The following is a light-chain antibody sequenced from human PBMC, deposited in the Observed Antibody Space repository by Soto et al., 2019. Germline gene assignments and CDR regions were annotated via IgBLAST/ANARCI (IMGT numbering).Light chain of an antibody. V-gene: IGKV3-20*01. CDR2: DTS. J-gene: IGKJ2*01. CDR1: QSVYSNY. CDR3: QQYGGSPPNT. Sequence: EIVLTQSPGTLSLSPGERATLSCRASQSVYSNYLAWYQQKPGQAPRLLIYDTSKRATGIPDRFSGSGSGTDFTLTISRLEPEDLAVYYCQQYGGSPPNTFGQGTKLEIK.